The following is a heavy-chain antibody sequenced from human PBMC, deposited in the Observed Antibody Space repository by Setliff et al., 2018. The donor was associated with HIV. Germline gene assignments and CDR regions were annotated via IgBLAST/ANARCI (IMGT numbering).Heavy chain of an antibody. V-gene: IGHV1-24*01. CDR1: GYTLTELS. D-gene: IGHD3-16*02. CDR3: ATARSKVRLGELSLFDY. Sequence: GASVKVSCKVSGYTLTELSMHWVRQAPGKGLEWMGGFDPEDGETIYAQKFQGRGTMTEDTSTDTAYMELSSLRSEDTAVYYCATARSKVRLGELSLFDYWGQGTLVTVSS. CDR2: FDPEDGET. J-gene: IGHJ4*02.